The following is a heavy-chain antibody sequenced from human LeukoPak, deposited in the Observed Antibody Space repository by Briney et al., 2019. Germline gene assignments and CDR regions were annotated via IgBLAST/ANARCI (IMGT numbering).Heavy chain of an antibody. CDR3: SVMHRYYDGSGYWVQ. V-gene: IGHV3-23*01. CDR2: ISTNGGST. CDR1: GFTFSSYA. J-gene: IGHJ4*02. D-gene: IGHD3-22*01. Sequence: GGSLRLSCEASGFTFSSYAMSWVRQAPGKGLEWVSGISTNGGSTSYADSVKGRLTISRGNPRNMLCMEMNSLRAEDTAVYYCSVMHRYYDGSGYWVQWGQGTLVTVSS.